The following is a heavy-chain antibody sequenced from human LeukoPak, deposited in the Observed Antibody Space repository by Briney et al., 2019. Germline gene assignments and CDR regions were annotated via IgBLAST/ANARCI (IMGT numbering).Heavy chain of an antibody. Sequence: GASVKVSCKASGYTFTGNHVHWVRQAPGQGLEWMGWIDPNSGGTKYAPKFQDRVTMTSDTSISTAYMELSGLRSDDTAVYFCAKEADIVSFDLWGRGTLVTVSS. J-gene: IGHJ2*01. D-gene: IGHD2-15*01. CDR2: IDPNSGGT. CDR1: GYTFTGNH. V-gene: IGHV1-2*02. CDR3: AKEADIVSFDL.